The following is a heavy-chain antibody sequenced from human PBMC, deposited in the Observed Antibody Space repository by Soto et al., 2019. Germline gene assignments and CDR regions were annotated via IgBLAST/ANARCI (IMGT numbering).Heavy chain of an antibody. J-gene: IGHJ6*02. CDR3: AREGYCSGGSCYRPYGMDV. CDR2: INPNSGGT. Sequence: VASVKVSCKASGYTFTGYYMHWVRQAPGQGLEWMGWINPNSGGTNYAQKFQGWVTMTRDTSISTAYMELSRLRSDDTAVYYCAREGYCSGGSCYRPYGMDVWGQGTTVTVSS. D-gene: IGHD2-15*01. CDR1: GYTFTGYY. V-gene: IGHV1-2*04.